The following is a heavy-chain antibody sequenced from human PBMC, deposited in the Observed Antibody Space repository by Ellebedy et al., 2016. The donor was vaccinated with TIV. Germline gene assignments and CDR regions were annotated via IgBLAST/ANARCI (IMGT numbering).Heavy chain of an antibody. CDR1: GSTFSDYY. Sequence: GESLKISCAASGSTFSDYYMNWIRQAPGKGLEWVSYISSNSGSTNYVDSVKGRFTISRDNAENSLYLQMNSLRAEDTAVYYCARAYVPLSGVSFNRADGMDVWGQGTTVTVSS. V-gene: IGHV3-11*06. D-gene: IGHD2-2*01. CDR2: ISSNSGST. J-gene: IGHJ6*02. CDR3: ARAYVPLSGVSFNRADGMDV.